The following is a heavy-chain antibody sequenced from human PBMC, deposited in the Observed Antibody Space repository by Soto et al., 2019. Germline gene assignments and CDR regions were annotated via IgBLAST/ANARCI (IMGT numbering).Heavy chain of an antibody. V-gene: IGHV1-8*01. Sequence: ASVKVSCKASGYTFTSYDINWVRQATGQGLEWMGWMNPNSGNTGYAQKFQGRVTMTRNTSISTAYMELSSLRSEDTAVYYCARGRGGRYYDFWSGPREYYGMDVWGQGTTVTVSS. CDR3: ARGRGGRYYDFWSGPREYYGMDV. CDR1: GYTFTSYD. J-gene: IGHJ6*02. D-gene: IGHD3-3*01. CDR2: MNPNSGNT.